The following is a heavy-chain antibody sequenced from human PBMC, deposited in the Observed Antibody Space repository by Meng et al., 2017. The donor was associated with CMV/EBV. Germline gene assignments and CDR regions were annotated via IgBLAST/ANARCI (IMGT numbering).Heavy chain of an antibody. J-gene: IGHJ6*02. D-gene: IGHD1-26*01. V-gene: IGHV3-33*06. CDR2: IWYDGSNK. Sequence: GGSLRLSCAASGFTFSSYGMHWVRQAPGKGLEWVAVIWYDGSNKYYADSVKSRFTISRDNSKNTLYLQMNSLRAEDTAVYYCANTVRPKWNYYGMDVWGQGTTVTVSS. CDR3: ANTVRPKWNYYGMDV. CDR1: GFTFSSYG.